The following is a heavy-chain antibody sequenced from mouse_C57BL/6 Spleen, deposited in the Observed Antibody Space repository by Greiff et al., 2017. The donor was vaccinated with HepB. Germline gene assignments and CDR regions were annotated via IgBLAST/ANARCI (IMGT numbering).Heavy chain of an antibody. CDR3: TSGTHYYAMDY. J-gene: IGHJ4*01. V-gene: IGHV1-15*01. CDR1: GYTFTDYE. D-gene: IGHD3-1*01. Sequence: VQLKESGAELVRPGASVTLSCKASGYTFTDYEMHWVKQTPVHGLEWIGAIDPETGGTAYNQKFKGKAILTADKSSSTAYMELRSLTSEDSAVYYCTSGTHYYAMDYWGQGTSVTVSS. CDR2: IDPETGGT.